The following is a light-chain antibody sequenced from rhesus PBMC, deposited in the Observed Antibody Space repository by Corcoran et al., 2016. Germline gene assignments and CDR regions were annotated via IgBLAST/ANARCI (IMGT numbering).Light chain of an antibody. CDR3: QQDYSWPPT. V-gene: IGKV3-42*01. CDR2: GAS. Sequence: EIVMTQSPATLSLSPGERATLSCRASQSVSSSLAWYQQKPGQAPKLLIYGASSRATGIPDRFSASGSGTEFTLTISSLEPEDVGVYYCQQDYSWPPTFGGGTKVELK. CDR1: QSVSSS. J-gene: IGKJ4*01.